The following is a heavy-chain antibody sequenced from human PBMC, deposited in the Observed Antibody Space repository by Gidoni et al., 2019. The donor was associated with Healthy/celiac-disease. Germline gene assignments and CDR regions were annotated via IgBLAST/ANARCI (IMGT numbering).Heavy chain of an antibody. D-gene: IGHD5-12*01. V-gene: IGHV3-13*05. CDR1: GFTFSSSD. CDR2: MGTAGDP. J-gene: IGHJ4*02. Sequence: EVQLVEYGGGWVKPGGSLRLSCAASGFTFSSSDMHGVRQATGKGMGWVSAMGTAGDPYYPCSGKGRFTISRENAKNSLYLQMNSLRAGDTAVYYCARGLRGYSGYDCWGQGTLVTASS. CDR3: ARGLRGYSGYDC.